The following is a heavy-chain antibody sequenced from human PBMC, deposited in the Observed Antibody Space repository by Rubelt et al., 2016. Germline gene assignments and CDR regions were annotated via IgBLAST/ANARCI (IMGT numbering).Heavy chain of an antibody. CDR2: ISAYNGNT. CDR1: GYTFTSYG. V-gene: IGHV1-18*01. J-gene: IGHJ3*02. D-gene: IGHD4-11*01. CDR3: ARAYTLYDAFDI. Sequence: QVQLVQSGAEVKKPGASVKVSCKASGYTFTSYGISWVRQAPGQGLEWMGWISAYNGNTNYAQKLQGRVTMTTDTSTRTTYMELRSLSSDDTAVYYCARAYTLYDAFDIWGQGTKVTVSS.